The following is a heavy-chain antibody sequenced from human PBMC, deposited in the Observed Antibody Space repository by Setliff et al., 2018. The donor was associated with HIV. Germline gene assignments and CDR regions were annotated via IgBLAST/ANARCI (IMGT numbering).Heavy chain of an antibody. Sequence: GASVKVSCKASGYNFTSHDINWVRQAPGQGLEWMGWMNPKSGNTGYARKFQGRVTMTRKTSISTAYMELRSLRSDDTAVYYCARGRVGAALDYWGQGTLVTVSS. CDR3: ARGRVGAALDY. D-gene: IGHD1-26*01. V-gene: IGHV1-8*01. CDR2: MNPKSGNT. J-gene: IGHJ4*02. CDR1: GYNFTSHD.